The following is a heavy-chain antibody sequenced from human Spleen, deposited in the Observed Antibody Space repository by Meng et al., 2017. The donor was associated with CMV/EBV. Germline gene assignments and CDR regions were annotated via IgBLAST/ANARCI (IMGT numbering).Heavy chain of an antibody. D-gene: IGHD5-24*01. CDR2: ISSRGSYI. J-gene: IGHJ4*02. CDR1: GFTFSSYS. V-gene: IGHV3-21*01. CDR3: ARDDGH. Sequence: GSVRLSCAASGFTFSSYSMNWVRQAPGKGLEWVSSISSRGSYIYYAASVKGRSTISRDNAKNSLHLQMNSLRAEDTAVYYCARDDGHWGQGTLVTVSS.